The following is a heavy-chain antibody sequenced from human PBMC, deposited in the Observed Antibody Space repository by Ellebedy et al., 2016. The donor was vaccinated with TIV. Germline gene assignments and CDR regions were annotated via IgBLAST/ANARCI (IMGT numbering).Heavy chain of an antibody. J-gene: IGHJ5*01. CDR1: GFTFSGYN. D-gene: IGHD6-13*01. CDR3: HGLGSSWFDC. CDR2: ISSSGSTI. Sequence: PGGSLRLSCAASGFTFSGYNMNRVRQAPGKGLEWVSFISSSGSTIYYADSVKGRFTISRDNAKNSRYLQMNSLRAEDTAVYYCHGLGSSWFDCWGQGTLVTVSS. V-gene: IGHV3-48*04.